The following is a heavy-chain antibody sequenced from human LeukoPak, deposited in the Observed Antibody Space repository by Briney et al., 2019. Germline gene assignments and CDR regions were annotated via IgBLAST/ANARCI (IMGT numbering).Heavy chain of an antibody. CDR2: ISYDGSNK. CDR3: AREIHVGYSRAIRAFDI. D-gene: IGHD6-13*01. J-gene: IGHJ3*02. CDR1: GFTFSSYA. Sequence: GGSLRLSCAASGFTFSSYAMHWVRQAPGKGLEWVAVISYDGSNKYYADSVKGRFTISRDNSKNTLYLQMNSLRAEDTAVYYCAREIHVGYSRAIRAFDIWGQGTMVTVSS. V-gene: IGHV3-30*04.